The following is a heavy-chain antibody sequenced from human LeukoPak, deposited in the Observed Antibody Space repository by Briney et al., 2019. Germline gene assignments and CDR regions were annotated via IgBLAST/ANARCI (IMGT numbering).Heavy chain of an antibody. CDR2: IKQDGSEK. CDR3: ARDSAGNDY. CDR1: GFTFSTYW. Sequence: GGSLRFSCAASGFTFSTYWMGWVRQASGKGLEWVANIKQDGSEKYYVDSVKGRFTISRDNAKNSLYLQMNSLRAEDTAMYYCARDSAGNDYWGQGTLVTVSS. V-gene: IGHV3-7*01. J-gene: IGHJ4*02. D-gene: IGHD6-13*01.